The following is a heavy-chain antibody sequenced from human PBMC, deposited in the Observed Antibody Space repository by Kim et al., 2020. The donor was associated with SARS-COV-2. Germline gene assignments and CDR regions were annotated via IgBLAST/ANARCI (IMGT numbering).Heavy chain of an antibody. CDR1: GGTFSSYA. D-gene: IGHD3-22*01. CDR3: ARGGTLKWLGPYNWFDP. J-gene: IGHJ5*02. V-gene: IGHV1-69*13. CDR2: IIPIFGTA. Sequence: SVKVSCKASGGTFSSYAISWVRQAPGQGLEWMGGIIPIFGTANYAQKFQGRVTITADESTSTAYMELSSLRSEDTAVYYCARGGTLKWLGPYNWFDPWGQGTLVNVSS.